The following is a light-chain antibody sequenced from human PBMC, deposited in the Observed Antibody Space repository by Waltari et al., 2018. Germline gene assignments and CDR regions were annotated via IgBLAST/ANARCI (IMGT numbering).Light chain of an antibody. V-gene: IGKV3-15*01. J-gene: IGKJ4*01. Sequence: EIVMTQSPATVSVSPGERATLSCRASQSVTTSLAWFQQRPGQPPWVLIYGTSTRAAGIPARFRGSGSGTEFTLTISSLQSEDFAVYYCQQYEDWPPITFGGGTKVEIK. CDR2: GTS. CDR3: QQYEDWPPIT. CDR1: QSVTTS.